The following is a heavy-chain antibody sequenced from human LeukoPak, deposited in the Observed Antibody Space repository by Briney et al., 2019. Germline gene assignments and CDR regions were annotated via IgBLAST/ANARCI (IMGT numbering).Heavy chain of an antibody. Sequence: GGSLRLSCAASGFTFSSYGMHWVRQAPGKGLEWVAVISYDGSNKYYADSVKGRFTISRDNSKNTLYLQMNSLRAEDTAVYYCARDPAANAVGAFDIWGQGTMVTVSS. J-gene: IGHJ3*02. D-gene: IGHD2-15*01. CDR1: GFTFSSYG. CDR3: ARDPAANAVGAFDI. V-gene: IGHV3-30*19. CDR2: ISYDGSNK.